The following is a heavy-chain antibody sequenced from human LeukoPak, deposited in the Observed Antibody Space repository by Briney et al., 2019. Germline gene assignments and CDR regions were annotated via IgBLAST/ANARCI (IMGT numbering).Heavy chain of an antibody. CDR3: ARADYRNYGDAFDI. V-gene: IGHV4-61*01. Sequence: SETLSLTCTVSGGSVSSGSYYWSWIRQPPGKGLEWIGYIYYSGSTNYNPSLKSRVTISVDTSKNQFSLKLSSVTAADTAVYYCARADYRNYGDAFDIWGQGTMVTVSS. J-gene: IGHJ3*02. D-gene: IGHD4-11*01. CDR1: GGSVSSGSYY. CDR2: IYYSGST.